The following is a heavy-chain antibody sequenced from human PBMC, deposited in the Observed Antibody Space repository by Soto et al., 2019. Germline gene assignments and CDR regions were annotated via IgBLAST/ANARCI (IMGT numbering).Heavy chain of an antibody. D-gene: IGHD2-15*01. V-gene: IGHV1-18*01. CDR1: GYTFTSYG. CDR3: ARAARYCSGGSCYLGMGYFDY. J-gene: IGHJ4*02. Sequence: QVQLVQSGAEVKKPGASVKVSCKASGYTFTSYGIIWVRQAPGQGLEWMGWISAYNGNTNYAQKLQGRVTMTTDTSTSTAYMELRSLRSDDTAVYYCARAARYCSGGSCYLGMGYFDYWGQGTLVTVSS. CDR2: ISAYNGNT.